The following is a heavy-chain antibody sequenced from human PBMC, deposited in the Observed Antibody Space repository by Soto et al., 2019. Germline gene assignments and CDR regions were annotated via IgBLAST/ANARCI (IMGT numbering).Heavy chain of an antibody. Sequence: PSQALSLTCSSSGASFSSNTAAWNWIRSSPSRGLEWLGRTYYRSNWRHDYAVSVKSRITVNPDTSKNHFSLQLNSVTPDDTAVYYCARGVAGSGFDLWGQGTLVTVSS. D-gene: IGHD6-19*01. CDR1: GASFSSNTAA. CDR2: TYYRSNWRH. J-gene: IGHJ4*02. V-gene: IGHV6-1*01. CDR3: ARGVAGSGFDL.